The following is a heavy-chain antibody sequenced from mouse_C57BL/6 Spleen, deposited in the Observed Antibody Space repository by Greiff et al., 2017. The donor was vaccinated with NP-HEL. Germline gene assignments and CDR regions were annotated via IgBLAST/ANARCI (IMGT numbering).Heavy chain of an antibody. Sequence: VQLQQPGAELVRPGSPVKLSCKASGYTFTSYWMDWVKQRPGQGLEWIGNIYPSDSETHYNQKFKDKATLTVDKSSSTAYMQLSSLTSEDSAVYYCARSGDYYGSSSYCDYWGQGTTLTVSS. CDR2: IYPSDSET. J-gene: IGHJ2*01. CDR3: ARSGDYYGSSSYCDY. CDR1: GYTFTSYW. D-gene: IGHD1-1*01. V-gene: IGHV1-61*01.